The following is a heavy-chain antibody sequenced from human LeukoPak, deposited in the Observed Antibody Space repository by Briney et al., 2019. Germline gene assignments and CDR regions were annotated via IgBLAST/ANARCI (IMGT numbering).Heavy chain of an antibody. V-gene: IGHV3-23*01. CDR2: IGGGADYT. CDR1: GFTFSTYA. Sequence: AGGCLRLSCAASGFTFSTYAMAWVRQAPGKGLEWVSAIGGGADYTFYADSVTGRFTISRDNSKNTLYLQMNSLRAEDTAVYYCAKELVSRSSLSFDYWGQGTRVTVSS. D-gene: IGHD2-2*01. J-gene: IGHJ4*02. CDR3: AKELVSRSSLSFDY.